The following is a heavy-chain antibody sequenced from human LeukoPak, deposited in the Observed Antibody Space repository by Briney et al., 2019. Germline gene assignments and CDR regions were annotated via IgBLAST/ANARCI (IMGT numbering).Heavy chain of an antibody. CDR1: GGSISSGSYY. CDR2: IYTSGST. D-gene: IGHD5-24*01. J-gene: IGHJ3*02. CDR3: ARADGYNPASFDI. V-gene: IGHV4-61*02. Sequence: SETLSLTCTVSGGSISSGSYYWSWIRQPAGKGLEWIGRIYTSGSTNYNPSLKSRVTISVDTSKNQFSLKLSSVTAADTAVYYCARADGYNPASFDIWGQGTMVTVSS.